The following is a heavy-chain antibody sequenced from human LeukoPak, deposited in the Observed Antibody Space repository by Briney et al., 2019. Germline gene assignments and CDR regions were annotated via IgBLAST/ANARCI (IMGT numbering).Heavy chain of an antibody. V-gene: IGHV6-1*01. CDR1: GDSVSNNRTA. J-gene: IGHJ6*03. CDR2: TYYRSKWYK. CDR3: ARLTVTTIYYYYYMDV. Sequence: SQTLSLTCAISGDSVSNNRTAWNWIRQSPSRGLEWLGRTYYRSKWYKEYAESVKSRITINPDTSKNQFSLKLSSVTAADTAVYYCARLTVTTIYYYYYMDVWGKGTTVTVSS. D-gene: IGHD7-27*01.